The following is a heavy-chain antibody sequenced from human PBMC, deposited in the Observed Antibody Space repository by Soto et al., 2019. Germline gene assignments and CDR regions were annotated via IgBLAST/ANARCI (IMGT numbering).Heavy chain of an antibody. D-gene: IGHD3-3*01. CDR1: RFTFSSYG. CDR2: ISYDGSNK. V-gene: IGHV3-30*18. Sequence: GGSLRLSCAASRFTFSSYGMHWVRQAPGKGLEWVAVISYDGSNKYYADSVKGRFTISRDNSKNTLYLQMNSLRAEDTAVYYCAKPLYDFWSGSDYYYYGMDVWGQGTTVTVSS. J-gene: IGHJ6*02. CDR3: AKPLYDFWSGSDYYYYGMDV.